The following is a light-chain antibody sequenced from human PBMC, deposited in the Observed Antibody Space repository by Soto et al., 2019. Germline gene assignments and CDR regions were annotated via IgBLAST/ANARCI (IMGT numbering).Light chain of an antibody. Sequence: QSVLXQPASVSGSPRQSITISCTGTSGDVGAYNYVSWYQQHPGKAPRLMIYDVSNRPSGVSNRFSGSTSGNTASLTISGLQAEDEADYYCSSYTGSSTLFVFGTGSKVPVL. CDR3: SSYTGSSTLFV. J-gene: IGLJ1*01. CDR1: SGDVGAYNY. V-gene: IGLV2-14*01. CDR2: DVS.